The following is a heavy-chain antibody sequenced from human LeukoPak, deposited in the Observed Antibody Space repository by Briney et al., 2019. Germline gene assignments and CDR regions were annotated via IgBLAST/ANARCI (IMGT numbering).Heavy chain of an antibody. Sequence: ASVNVSCKASGYTFTIYGISWVRQAPGQGLEWMGWSSAYNGNTNYAQKLQGRVTMTTDTSTSTAYMELRSLRSDDTAVYYCARGPDRHYDILTGYYSYWGPGTLVTVSS. V-gene: IGHV1-18*01. D-gene: IGHD3-9*01. J-gene: IGHJ4*02. CDR1: GYTFTIYG. CDR2: SSAYNGNT. CDR3: ARGPDRHYDILTGYYSY.